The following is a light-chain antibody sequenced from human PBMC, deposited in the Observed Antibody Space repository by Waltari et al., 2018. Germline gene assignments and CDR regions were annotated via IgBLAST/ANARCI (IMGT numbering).Light chain of an antibody. CDR3: QAWDNGAGI. J-gene: IGLJ2*01. Sequence: SYELTQTPSLSVPPGQTVNMSCSGAELQRRYVCWYRQRPGQSPVLVIYQDNKRPSGIPERFSGSNSGNTAILTIRGTQAVDEADFYCQAWDNGAGIFGGGTKLTVL. CDR2: QDN. V-gene: IGLV3-1*01. CDR1: ELQRRY.